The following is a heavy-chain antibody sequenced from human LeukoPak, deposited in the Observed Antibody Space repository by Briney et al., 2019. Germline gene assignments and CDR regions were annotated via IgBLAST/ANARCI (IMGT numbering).Heavy chain of an antibody. CDR2: INHSGST. CDR3: ARDIVAAHGAFDI. Sequence: SETLSLTCAVYGGSFSGYYWSWIRQPPGKGLEWIGEINHSGSTNYNPSLKSRVTISVDTSKNQFSLNLSSVTAADTAVYYCARDIVAAHGAFDIWGQGTMVTVSS. V-gene: IGHV4-34*01. D-gene: IGHD1-26*01. CDR1: GGSFSGYY. J-gene: IGHJ3*02.